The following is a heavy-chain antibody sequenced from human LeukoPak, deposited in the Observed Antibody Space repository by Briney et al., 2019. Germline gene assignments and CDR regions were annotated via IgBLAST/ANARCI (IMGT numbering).Heavy chain of an antibody. V-gene: IGHV3-30*02. J-gene: IGHJ3*02. CDR3: AKDKHPAIRGAFDI. Sequence: GGSLRLSCAASGFTFSSYGMHWVRQAPGKGLEWVAFIRYDGSNKYYADSVKGRFTISRDNSKNTLYLQMNSLRAEDTAVYYCAKDKHPAIRGAFDIWGQGTMVTVSS. CDR1: GFTFSSYG. D-gene: IGHD2-2*02. CDR2: IRYDGSNK.